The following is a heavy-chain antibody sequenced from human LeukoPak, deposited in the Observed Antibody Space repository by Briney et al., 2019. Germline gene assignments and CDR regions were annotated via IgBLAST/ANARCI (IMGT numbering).Heavy chain of an antibody. CDR1: GFTFSSYE. D-gene: IGHD5-24*01. V-gene: IGHV3-48*03. CDR2: ISSSGSTI. CDR3: ARGSKGDGFFFDY. Sequence: PGGSLRLSCAASGFTFSSYEMNWVRQAPGKGLEWVSYISSSGSTIYYADSVKGRFTISRDNAKSSLYLQMNSLRAEDTAVYYCARGSKGDGFFFDYWGQGTLVTVSS. J-gene: IGHJ4*02.